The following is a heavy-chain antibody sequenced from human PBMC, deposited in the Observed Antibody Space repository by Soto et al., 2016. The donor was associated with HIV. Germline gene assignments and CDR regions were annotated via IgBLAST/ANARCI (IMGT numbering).Heavy chain of an antibody. Sequence: EVQLLESGGGLVQPGGSLRLSCAASGFTFSSYAMSWVRQAPGKGLEWVSAISGSGGSTYYADSVKGRFTISRDNSKNTLYLQMNSLRAEDTAVYYCANTGLDYYDSSGYYNFDYWGQGTLVTVSS. D-gene: IGHD3-22*01. CDR1: GFTFSSYA. CDR3: ANTGLDYYDSSGYYNFDY. V-gene: IGHV3-23*01. CDR2: ISGSGGST. J-gene: IGHJ4*02.